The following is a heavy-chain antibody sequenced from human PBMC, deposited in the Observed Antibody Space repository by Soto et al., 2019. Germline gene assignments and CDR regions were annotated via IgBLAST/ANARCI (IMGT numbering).Heavy chain of an antibody. CDR1: GYTFTSYA. Sequence: ASVKVSCKASGYTFTSYAMHWVRPAPGQRLEWMGWINAGNGNTKYSQKFQGRVTITRDTSASTAYMELSSLRSEDTAVYYCARVIGGLYYFDYWGQGTLVTVSS. CDR3: ARVIGGLYYFDY. CDR2: INAGNGNT. V-gene: IGHV1-3*01. J-gene: IGHJ4*02. D-gene: IGHD3-16*01.